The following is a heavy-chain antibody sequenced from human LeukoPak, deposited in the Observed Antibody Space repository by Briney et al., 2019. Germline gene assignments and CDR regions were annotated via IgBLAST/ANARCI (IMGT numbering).Heavy chain of an antibody. CDR2: IYSGGTT. CDR3: ARDRGRWDLHD. CDR1: GFNVSSYY. J-gene: IGHJ4*02. D-gene: IGHD1-26*01. V-gene: IGHV3-53*04. Sequence: GGSLRLSCAASGFNVSSYYMKWVRQAPGKGLEWVSVIYSGGTTHYADSVRGRFSITRHKSKNTLYLQMNSLRTEDTVVYYCARDRGRWDLHDWGQGTLVTVSS.